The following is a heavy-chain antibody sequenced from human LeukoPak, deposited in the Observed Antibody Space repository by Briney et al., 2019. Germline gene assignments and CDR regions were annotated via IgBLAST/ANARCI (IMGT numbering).Heavy chain of an antibody. CDR3: ARLDSSGWHSYFDF. V-gene: IGHV4-59*08. CDR2: IYYSGST. J-gene: IGHJ4*02. D-gene: IGHD6-19*01. Sequence: PSETLSLTCIVSGGSISSYYWSWIRQPPGRGLEWIGYIYYSGSTNYNSSLKSRVTISVDTSKNQFSLKLSSVTAADTAVYYCARLDSSGWHSYFDFWGQGTLVTVSS. CDR1: GGSISSYY.